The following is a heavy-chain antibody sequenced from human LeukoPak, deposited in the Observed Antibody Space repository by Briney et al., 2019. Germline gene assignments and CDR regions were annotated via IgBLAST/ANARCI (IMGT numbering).Heavy chain of an antibody. CDR1: GFTFSDYA. V-gene: IGHV3-23*01. Sequence: GGSLRLSCAASGFTFSDYALGWVRQAPGRGLEWVATLSGSGAGTYYSDSVQGRFTISRDNSKRTLFLQMNSLRAEDTAVYYCAKDEDWCFDYWGQGTLVTVSS. CDR2: LSGSGAGT. CDR3: AKDEDWCFDY. J-gene: IGHJ4*02. D-gene: IGHD3/OR15-3a*01.